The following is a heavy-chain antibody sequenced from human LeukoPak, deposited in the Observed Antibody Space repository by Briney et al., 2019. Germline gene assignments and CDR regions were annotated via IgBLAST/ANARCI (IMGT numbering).Heavy chain of an antibody. CDR3: VRVLAVAGQQNRPYFDY. CDR1: GFTFSSYW. CDR2: IKGDGSEE. Sequence: GGSLRLSCAASGFTFSSYWMGWVRQAPERGLEWVANIKGDGSEEYYVDSVKGLFTISRDNAKNSLYLHMNSLRAEDTAVYYCVRVLAVAGQQNRPYFDYWGQGTLVTVSS. D-gene: IGHD6-13*01. V-gene: IGHV3-7*05. J-gene: IGHJ4*02.